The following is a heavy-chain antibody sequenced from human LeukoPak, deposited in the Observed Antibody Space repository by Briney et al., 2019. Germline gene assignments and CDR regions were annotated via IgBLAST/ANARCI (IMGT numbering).Heavy chain of an antibody. CDR3: AKGAGCSSNWNFDY. D-gene: IGHD6-13*01. V-gene: IGHV3-23*01. J-gene: IGHJ4*02. CDR2: ISGRGDST. Sequence: GGSLRLSCAASGFTFSSYAMSWVRQAPGKGLEWVSTISGRGDSTYYADSVKGRFTISRDNSKNTLYLQMNSLRLEDTAGYYCAKGAGCSSNWNFDYWGQGTLVTVSS. CDR1: GFTFSSYA.